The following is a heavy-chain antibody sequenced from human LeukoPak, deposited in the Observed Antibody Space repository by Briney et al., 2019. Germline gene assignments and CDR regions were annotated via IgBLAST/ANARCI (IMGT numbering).Heavy chain of an antibody. D-gene: IGHD3-16*02. J-gene: IGHJ4*02. CDR1: GFTFSSYS. CDR3: ARGQDDYVWGSYRYIPGDY. CDR2: ISSSSSYI. V-gene: IGHV3-21*01. Sequence: GGSLRLSCAASGFTFSSYSMNWVRQAPGKGLEWVSSISSSSSYIYYADSVKVRFTISRDNAKNSLYLQMNRLRAEDTAVYYCARGQDDYVWGSYRYIPGDYWGQGTLVTVSS.